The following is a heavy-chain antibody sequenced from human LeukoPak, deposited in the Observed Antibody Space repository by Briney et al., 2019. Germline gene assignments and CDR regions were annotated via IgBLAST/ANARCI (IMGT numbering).Heavy chain of an antibody. CDR1: GGSISSSSYY. CDR2: IYYSGST. J-gene: IGHJ4*02. Sequence: PSETLSLTCTVSGGSISSSSYYWGWLRQPPGKGLEWIGSIYYSGSTYYNPSLKSRVTISVDTSKNQFSLKLSSVTAADTAVYYCARQGVAGTNYFDYWGQGTLVTVSS. CDR3: ARQGVAGTNYFDY. D-gene: IGHD6-19*01. V-gene: IGHV4-39*01.